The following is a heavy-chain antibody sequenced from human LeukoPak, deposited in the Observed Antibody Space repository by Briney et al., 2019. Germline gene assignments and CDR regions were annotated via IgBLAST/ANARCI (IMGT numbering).Heavy chain of an antibody. J-gene: IGHJ4*02. CDR3: ARGDSNGWAL. Sequence: GGSLRLSCVVSGFTFSSPWMSWVRQGPGKGLEWVANISPDGSTIYYVDSVKGRFTISRDNAQNSLYLQMNSLRAEDTAVYYCARGDSNGWALGGQGTLVTVSS. D-gene: IGHD6-19*01. CDR2: ISPDGSTI. CDR1: GFTFSSPW. V-gene: IGHV3-7*01.